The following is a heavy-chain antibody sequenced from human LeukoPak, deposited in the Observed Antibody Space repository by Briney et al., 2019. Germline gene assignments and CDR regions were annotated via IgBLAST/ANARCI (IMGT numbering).Heavy chain of an antibody. CDR3: ARAFYSSSSSNGY. CDR2: ISSSSSYI. Sequence: GGSLRLSCAAPGFTFSSYAMSWVRQAPGKGLEWVSSISSSSSYIYYADSVKGRFTISRDNAKNSLYLQMNSLRAEDTAVYYCARAFYSSSSSNGYWGQGTLVTVSS. J-gene: IGHJ4*02. CDR1: GFTFSSYA. D-gene: IGHD6-6*01. V-gene: IGHV3-21*01.